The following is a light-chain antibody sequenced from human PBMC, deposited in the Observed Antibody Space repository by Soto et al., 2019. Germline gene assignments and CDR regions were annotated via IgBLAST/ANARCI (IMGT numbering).Light chain of an antibody. Sequence: QSARTQPASVSGSPGQSITFACTGTSSDVGSHNRVSWYQQHPGQAPKLMIYEVSKRALGASTRFSASKSDNTASLRISGLQAEDEDDYYCCSYGGSRAVFGGGTQLTVL. CDR1: SSDVGSHNR. CDR2: EVS. J-gene: IGLJ7*01. CDR3: CSYGGSRAV. V-gene: IGLV2-23*02.